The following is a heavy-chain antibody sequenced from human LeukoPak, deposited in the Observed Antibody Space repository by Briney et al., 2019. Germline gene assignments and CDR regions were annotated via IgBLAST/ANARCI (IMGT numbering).Heavy chain of an antibody. Sequence: ASVKVSCKASGYTFTNYDVNWVRQAPGQGLEWMGWISAYNGNTKYAQKLQGRVTMTTDTSTSTAYMELRSLRSDDTAVYYYARFTPRLTREKFDYWGQGTLVTVSS. V-gene: IGHV1-18*01. D-gene: IGHD2-2*01. J-gene: IGHJ4*02. CDR1: GYTFTNYD. CDR3: ARFTPRLTREKFDY. CDR2: ISAYNGNT.